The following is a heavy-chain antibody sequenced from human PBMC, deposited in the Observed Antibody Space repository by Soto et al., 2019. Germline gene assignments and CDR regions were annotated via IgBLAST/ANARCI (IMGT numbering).Heavy chain of an antibody. Sequence: SETLSLTCTVSGGSISSYYWSWIRQPPGKGLEWIGYTYYSGSTNYNPSLKSRVTISVDTSKNQFSLKLSSVTAADTAVYYCAGHPTYSFNWFDPWGQGTLVTVSS. V-gene: IGHV4-59*08. CDR1: GGSISSYY. CDR2: TYYSGST. D-gene: IGHD6-13*01. J-gene: IGHJ5*02. CDR3: AGHPTYSFNWFDP.